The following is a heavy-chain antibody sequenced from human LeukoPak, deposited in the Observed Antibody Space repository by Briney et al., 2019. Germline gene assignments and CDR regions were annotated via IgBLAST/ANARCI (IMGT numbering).Heavy chain of an antibody. J-gene: IGHJ4*02. V-gene: IGHV3-30*02. CDR1: GFTFSSYG. D-gene: IGHD6-19*01. CDR2: IRYDGSNK. CDR3: AKEPTGEQWLYYFDY. Sequence: GGSLRLSCAASGFTFSSYGMHWVRQAPGKGLEWVAFIRYDGSNKYYADSVKGRFTISRDNSRNTLYLQMNSLRAEDTAVYYCAKEPTGEQWLYYFDYWGQGTLATVSS.